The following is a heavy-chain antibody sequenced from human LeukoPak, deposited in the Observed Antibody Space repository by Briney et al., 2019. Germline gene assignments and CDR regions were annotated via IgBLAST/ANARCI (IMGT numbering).Heavy chain of an antibody. CDR3: ARDPPQYYYGSGSYLDAFDI. CDR2: ISHDGSSE. CDR1: GFSLNTYA. D-gene: IGHD3-10*01. J-gene: IGHJ3*02. Sequence: PGGSLRLSCAASGFSLNTYAMHWVRQAPGQGLAWVAFISHDGSSENYADSVQGRFTISRDISKNTLYLQMNSLTPKDTAVYYCARDPPQYYYGSGSYLDAFDIWGQGTMVTVSS. V-gene: IGHV3-30-3*01.